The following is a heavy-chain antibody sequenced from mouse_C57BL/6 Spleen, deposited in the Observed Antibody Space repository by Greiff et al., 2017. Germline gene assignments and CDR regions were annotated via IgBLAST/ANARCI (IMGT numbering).Heavy chain of an antibody. CDR1: GFTFSDYY. Sequence: EVKVVESEGGLVQPGSSMKLSCKASGFTFSDYYMAWVRQVQEKGLEWVANINYDGSSTYSLDFLKSRFIISIDHAKNILYLQMSSLKSEDTATYYGARDEDYDYFDYWGQGTTLTVSS. D-gene: IGHD2-4*01. V-gene: IGHV5-16*01. J-gene: IGHJ2*01. CDR2: INYDGSST. CDR3: ARDEDYDYFDY.